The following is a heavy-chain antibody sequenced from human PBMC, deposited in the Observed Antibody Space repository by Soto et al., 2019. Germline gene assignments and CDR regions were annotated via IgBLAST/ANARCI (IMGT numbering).Heavy chain of an antibody. CDR2: LSYDGSNK. CDR1: GFTFSSYA. J-gene: IGHJ4*02. Sequence: GGSLRLSCAGSGFTFSSYAMHWVRQAPGKGLEWVAVLSYDGSNKYYADSVKGRFTISRDNSKNTVDLQMNSLTVEDTGLYYCETGLLRDPQGIAGYFDFWGQGTQVTVSS. CDR3: ETGLLRDPQGIAGYFDF. D-gene: IGHD6-13*01. V-gene: IGHV3-30-3*01.